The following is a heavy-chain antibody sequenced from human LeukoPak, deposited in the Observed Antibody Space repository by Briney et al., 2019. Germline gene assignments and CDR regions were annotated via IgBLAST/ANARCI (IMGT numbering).Heavy chain of an antibody. CDR1: GFTFSSYA. CDR2: ISGSGGST. CDR3: AKDSFFLDVYFHY. V-gene: IGHV3-23*01. J-gene: IGHJ4*02. Sequence: GSLRLSCAASGFTFSSYAMSCVRQAPGPGLEWVSAISGSGGSTYYADSVKGRFTISRDNSKNTLYLQMNSLRAEHPAVHYCAKDSFFLDVYFHYWGQGTLVTVSS. D-gene: IGHD3-3*01.